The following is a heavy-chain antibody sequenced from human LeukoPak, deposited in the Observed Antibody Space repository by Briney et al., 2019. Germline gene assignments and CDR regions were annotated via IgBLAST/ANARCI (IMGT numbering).Heavy chain of an antibody. V-gene: IGHV4-39*07. CDR3: ARVAQWLVFDY. Sequence: SETLSLTCTVSGGSISSSSYYWGWIRQPPGKGLEWIGSIYYSGSTYYNPSLKSRVTISVDTSKNQFSLKLSSVTAADTAVYYCARVAQWLVFDYWGQGTLVTVSS. CDR2: IYYSGST. J-gene: IGHJ4*02. CDR1: GGSISSSSYY. D-gene: IGHD6-19*01.